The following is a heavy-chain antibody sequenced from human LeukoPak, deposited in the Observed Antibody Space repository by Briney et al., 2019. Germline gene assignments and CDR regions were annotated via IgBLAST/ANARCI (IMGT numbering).Heavy chain of an antibody. V-gene: IGHV3-7*03. J-gene: IGHJ4*02. CDR3: ARARPDFDY. Sequence: GGSLRLSCAASGFTFSHFWMSWVRQAPGKGLEWVANIKQDGSEKYYVDSVKGRFTISRDNAKNSLYLQMNSLRAEDTAVYYCARARPDFDYGGQEPLVTVSS. CDR2: IKQDGSEK. CDR1: GFTFSHFW.